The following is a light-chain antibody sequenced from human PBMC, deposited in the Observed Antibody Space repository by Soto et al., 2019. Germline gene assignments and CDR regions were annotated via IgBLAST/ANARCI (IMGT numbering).Light chain of an antibody. CDR1: QSVSSY. Sequence: EIVLTQSPATLSLSPGERATLSCRASQSVSSYLAWYQQKPGQAPRLLIYDASNRATGIPARFSGSGSGTDFTLTISSLEPEASAVYYCQQARTFGQGTKVEIK. CDR3: QQART. CDR2: DAS. J-gene: IGKJ1*01. V-gene: IGKV3-11*01.